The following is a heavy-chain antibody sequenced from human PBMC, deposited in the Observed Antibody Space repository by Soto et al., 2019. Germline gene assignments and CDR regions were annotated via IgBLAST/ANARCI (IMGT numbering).Heavy chain of an antibody. CDR3: AKGAYDRSLYYYYYGMDV. CDR1: GGTFSSYA. D-gene: IGHD3-22*01. V-gene: IGHV1-69*13. CDR2: IIPIFGTA. Sequence: SVKVSCKASGGTFSSYAISWVRQAPGQGLEWMGGIIPIFGTANYAQKFQGRVTITADESTSTAYMELSSLRSEDTAVYYCAKGAYDRSLYYYYYGMDVWGQGTTVTVSS. J-gene: IGHJ6*02.